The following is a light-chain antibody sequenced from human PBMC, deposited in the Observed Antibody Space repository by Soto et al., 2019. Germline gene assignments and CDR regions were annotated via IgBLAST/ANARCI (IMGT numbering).Light chain of an antibody. CDR2: AAS. V-gene: IGKV1-39*01. J-gene: IGKJ3*01. Sequence: DIQMNQSPSSLSASVGDRVTITCRASQSISSYLNWYQQKPGKAPKLLIYAASSLQSGVPSRFSGSVSGTDFTLTISSLQPEDFATYYCPQIYSTPFTFGPGTKVDI. CDR1: QSISSY. CDR3: PQIYSTPFT.